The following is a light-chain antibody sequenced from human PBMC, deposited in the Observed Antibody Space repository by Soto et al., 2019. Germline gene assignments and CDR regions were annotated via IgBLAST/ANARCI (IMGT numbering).Light chain of an antibody. Sequence: QSVLTQPPSASASLGASVKLTCTLSSGHSDRAIAWHQQQPEKGPRYLMKVNSDGSHFKGDGIPDRFSGSSSGAERYLIISTLQPEDEAEYHCQTWGTDRWVFGAGTKLTVL. CDR2: VNSDGSH. J-gene: IGLJ3*02. V-gene: IGLV4-69*02. CDR3: QTWGTDRWV. CDR1: SGHSDRA.